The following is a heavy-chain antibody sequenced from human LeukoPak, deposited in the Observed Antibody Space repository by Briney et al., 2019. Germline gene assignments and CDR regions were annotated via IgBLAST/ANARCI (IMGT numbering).Heavy chain of an antibody. CDR1: RFTFGSSW. V-gene: IGHV3-7*01. D-gene: IGHD3-10*01. CDR2: IKQDGSEK. CDR3: ARDKPVTMVRGVILTNYYYYMDV. J-gene: IGHJ6*03. Sequence: GGSLRLSCAASRFTFGSSWMSWVRQAPGKGLEWVANIKQDGSEKYYVDSAKGRFTISRDNAKNSLYLQMNSLRAEDTAVYYCARDKPVTMVRGVILTNYYYYMDVWGKGATVTISS.